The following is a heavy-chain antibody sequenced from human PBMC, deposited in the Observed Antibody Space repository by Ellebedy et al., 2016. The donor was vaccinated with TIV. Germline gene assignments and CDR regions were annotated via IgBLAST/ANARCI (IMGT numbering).Heavy chain of an antibody. Sequence: GESLKISCAASGFTFSSYYMHWVRQAPGKGLVWVSHISSDGSHINYADSVKGRFTISRDNAKNTLYLQMNSLRAEDTAVYYCAREWSAFDLWGQGTMVTVSS. D-gene: IGHD3-3*01. CDR2: ISSDGSHI. CDR1: GFTFSSYY. CDR3: AREWSAFDL. V-gene: IGHV3-74*01. J-gene: IGHJ3*01.